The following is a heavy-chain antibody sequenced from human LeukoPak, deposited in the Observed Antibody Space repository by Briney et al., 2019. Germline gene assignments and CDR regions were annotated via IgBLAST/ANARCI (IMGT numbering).Heavy chain of an antibody. J-gene: IGHJ5*02. CDR1: GYTLTELS. V-gene: IGHV1-24*01. Sequence: ASVKVSCKVSGYTLTELSMHWVRQAPGEGLEWMGGFDPEDGETIYAQKFQGRVTMTEDTSTDTAYMELSSLRSEDTAVYYCATSERITMVRPLPFDPWGQGTLVTVSS. D-gene: IGHD3-10*01. CDR2: FDPEDGET. CDR3: ATSERITMVRPLPFDP.